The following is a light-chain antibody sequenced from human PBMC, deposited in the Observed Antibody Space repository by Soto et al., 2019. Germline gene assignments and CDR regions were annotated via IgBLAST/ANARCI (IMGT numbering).Light chain of an antibody. CDR1: QSISNY. CDR3: QQSYNART. V-gene: IGKV1-39*01. Sequence: DIQMTQSPSSLSASVGDRVTITCRARQSISNYLNWYQQKPGKAPKLLIYAASNLQGGVPSRFSGSGSGTDFALTISGLQPEDSATYYWQQSYNARTFGQGTKVEIK. J-gene: IGKJ1*01. CDR2: AAS.